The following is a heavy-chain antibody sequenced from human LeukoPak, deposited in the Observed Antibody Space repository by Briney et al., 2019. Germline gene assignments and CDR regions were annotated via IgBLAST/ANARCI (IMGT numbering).Heavy chain of an antibody. D-gene: IGHD3-3*01. CDR1: GGSISSSSCY. J-gene: IGHJ4*02. Sequence: SETLSLTCTVSGGSISSSSCYWGWIRQPPGKGREWIGSIYYSGSTYYNPSLKSRVTISVDTSKNQFSLKLSSVTAADTAVYYCARQKERITIFGVVIPYYFDYWGQGTLVTVSS. V-gene: IGHV4-39*01. CDR3: ARQKERITIFGVVIPYYFDY. CDR2: IYYSGST.